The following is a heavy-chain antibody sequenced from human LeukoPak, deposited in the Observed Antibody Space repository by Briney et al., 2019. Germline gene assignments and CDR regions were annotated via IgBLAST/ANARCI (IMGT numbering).Heavy chain of an antibody. J-gene: IGHJ4*02. CDR2: IWYDGSNE. CDR3: ARGSQSTWGFFAY. V-gene: IGHV3-33*01. CDR1: GFTFSHYG. Sequence: GGPLRLSCAASGFTFSHYGMHWVRQAPGKGLQWVAVIWYDGSNEYYTGSVKGRFTISRDNAHNTLYLQMNSLRAEDTAVYYCARGSQSTWGFFAYWGQGTRVTVSS. D-gene: IGHD1-1*01.